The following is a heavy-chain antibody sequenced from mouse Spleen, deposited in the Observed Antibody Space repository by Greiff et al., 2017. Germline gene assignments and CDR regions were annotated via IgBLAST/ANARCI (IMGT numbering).Heavy chain of an antibody. V-gene: IGHV1-18*01. CDR2: INPNNGGT. CDR3: ARCYYYGSSYYFDY. Sequence: VQLKQSGPELVKPGASVKIPCKASGYTFTDYNMDWVKQSHGKSLEWIGDINPNNGGTIYNQKFKGKATLTVDKSSSTAYMELRSLTSEDTAVYYCARCYYYGSSYYFDYWGQGTTLTVSS. D-gene: IGHD1-1*01. J-gene: IGHJ2*01. CDR1: GYTFTDYN.